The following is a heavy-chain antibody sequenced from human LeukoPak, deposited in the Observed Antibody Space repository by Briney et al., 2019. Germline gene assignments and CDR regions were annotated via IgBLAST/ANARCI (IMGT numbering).Heavy chain of an antibody. CDR2: IIPILGIA. Sequence: GASVKVSCKASGYSFTGYYIHWVRQAPGQGLEWMGRIIPILGIANYAQKFQDRVTITADKSTSTAYMELSSLRSEDTAVYYCARGAFDNNYYDSRVGVDYWGQGTLVTVSS. CDR1: GYSFTGYY. D-gene: IGHD3-22*01. CDR3: ARGAFDNNYYDSRVGVDY. J-gene: IGHJ4*02. V-gene: IGHV1-69*04.